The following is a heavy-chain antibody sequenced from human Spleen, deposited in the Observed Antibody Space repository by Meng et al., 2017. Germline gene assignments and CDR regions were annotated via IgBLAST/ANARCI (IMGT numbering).Heavy chain of an antibody. D-gene: IGHD2-2*01. CDR2: INSDGSST. J-gene: IGHJ6*02. CDR1: GFTFSSYW. CDR3: ARSGYQLLPYYYYYYGMDV. V-gene: IGHV3-74*01. Sequence: GESLKISCAASGFTFSSYWMHWVRQAPGKGLVWVSRINSDGSSTSYADSVKGRFTISRDNAKNTLYLQMNSLRAEDTAVYYCARSGYQLLPYYYYYYGMDVWGQGTTVTVSS.